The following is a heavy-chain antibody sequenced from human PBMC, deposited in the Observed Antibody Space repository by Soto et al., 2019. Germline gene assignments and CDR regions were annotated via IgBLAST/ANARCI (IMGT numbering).Heavy chain of an antibody. D-gene: IGHD6-13*01. J-gene: IGHJ4*02. CDR3: AKRGSSWYYFDY. CDR1: GFTFSSYG. Sequence: SVGSLRLSCAASGFTFSSYGMHWVRQAPGKGLEWVAVISYDGSNKYYADSVKGRFTISRDNSKNTLYLQMNSLRAEDTAVYYCAKRGSSWYYFDYWGQGTLVTVSS. V-gene: IGHV3-30*18. CDR2: ISYDGSNK.